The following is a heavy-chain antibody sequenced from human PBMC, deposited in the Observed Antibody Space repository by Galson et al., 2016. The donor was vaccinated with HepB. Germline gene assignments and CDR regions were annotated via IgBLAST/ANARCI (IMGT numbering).Heavy chain of an antibody. CDR2: LSYNSAGA. V-gene: IGHV3-23*01. Sequence: SLRLSCAASGFTFSSFAMTWVRQPPGKGLEWVSSLSYNSAGAYYAESVKGRFTISRDNSKNTLYLQMSSLRAEDTAIYYCAKVIPSTIIIINALDSWGQGTLVTVSS. CDR1: GFTFSSFA. D-gene: IGHD3-10*01. CDR3: AKVIPSTIIIINALDS. J-gene: IGHJ4*02.